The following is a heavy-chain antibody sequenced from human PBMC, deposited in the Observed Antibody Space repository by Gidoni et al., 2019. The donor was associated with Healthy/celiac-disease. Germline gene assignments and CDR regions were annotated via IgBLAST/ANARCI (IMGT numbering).Heavy chain of an antibody. CDR3: AMIYSSSFRYEY. D-gene: IGHD6-6*01. J-gene: IGHJ4*02. CDR1: GYSFTSYW. CDR2: IVPSDSYT. Sequence: DVQLLQSGAEVKKPGESLRISCKGSGYSFTSYWISWVRQMPGKGLEWMGRIVPSDSYTNYSTSFQGHVTISADKSISTAYLQWSSLKASDTAMYYCAMIYSSSFRYEYWGKGTLVTVSS. V-gene: IGHV5-10-1*03.